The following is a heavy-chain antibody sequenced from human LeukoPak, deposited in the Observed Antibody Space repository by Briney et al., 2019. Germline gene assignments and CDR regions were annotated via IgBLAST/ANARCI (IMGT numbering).Heavy chain of an antibody. CDR2: INSDGSST. CDR3: ARSSSITTVVTAGWFDP. D-gene: IGHD4-23*01. Sequence: GGSLRLSCAASGFTFSSYWMHWVRQAPGKGLVWVSLINSDGSSTSYADSVKGRFTISRDNAKNTLYLQMNSLRAEDTAVYYCARSSSITTVVTAGWFDPWGQKTLVSVS. J-gene: IGHJ5*02. CDR1: GFTFSSYW. V-gene: IGHV3-74*01.